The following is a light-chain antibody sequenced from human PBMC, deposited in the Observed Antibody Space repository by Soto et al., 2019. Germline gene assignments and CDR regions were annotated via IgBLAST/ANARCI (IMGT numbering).Light chain of an antibody. Sequence: LTQPPSASGSPAQSVAISCTGTSNDVGAYNYVSWYQQHPGKAAKLMISEVTKRPSGVPDRFSGSKSGNTASLTVSGLQAEDDAEYDCSSYAGNNKLVFGGGTQLTVL. CDR2: EVT. V-gene: IGLV2-8*01. J-gene: IGLJ3*02. CDR1: SNDVGAYNY. CDR3: SSYAGNNKLV.